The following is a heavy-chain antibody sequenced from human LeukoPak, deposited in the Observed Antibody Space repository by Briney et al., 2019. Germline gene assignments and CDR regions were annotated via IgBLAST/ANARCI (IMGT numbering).Heavy chain of an antibody. CDR1: GYTFTGYY. D-gene: IGHD2-15*01. Sequence: GASVKVSCKASGYTFTGYYMHWVRQAPGQGLEWMGWINPNSGGTNYAQKFQGRVTMTRDTSISTAYMELSRLRSEDTAVYYCAREEAVVVSEEYRNAFDIWGQGTMVTVSS. V-gene: IGHV1-2*02. J-gene: IGHJ3*02. CDR2: INPNSGGT. CDR3: AREEAVVVSEEYRNAFDI.